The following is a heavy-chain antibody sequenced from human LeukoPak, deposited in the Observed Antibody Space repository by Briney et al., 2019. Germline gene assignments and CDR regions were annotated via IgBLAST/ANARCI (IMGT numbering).Heavy chain of an antibody. Sequence: ASVKVSCKASGYTFTSYAMNWVRQAPGQGLEWVGWINTNTGNPTYAQGFTGRFVFSLDTSVSTAYLQISSLKAEDTAVYYCARVGYGSGSYAYWFDPWGQGTLVTVSS. CDR2: INTNTGNP. V-gene: IGHV7-4-1*02. D-gene: IGHD3-10*01. J-gene: IGHJ5*02. CDR1: GYTFTSYA. CDR3: ARVGYGSGSYAYWFDP.